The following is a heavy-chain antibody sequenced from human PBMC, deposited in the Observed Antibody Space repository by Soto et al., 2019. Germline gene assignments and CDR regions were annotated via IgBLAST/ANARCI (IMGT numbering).Heavy chain of an antibody. CDR2: IYYSGST. D-gene: IGHD3-22*01. V-gene: IGHV4-30-4*01. CDR1: GGSISSGDYY. J-gene: IGHJ4*02. Sequence: SETLSLTCTVSGGSISSGDYYWSWIRQPPGKGLEWIGYIYYSGSTYYNPSLKSRVTISVDTSKNQFSLKLSSVTAADTAVHYCARGDSSGYPYFDYWGQGTLVTVSS. CDR3: ARGDSSGYPYFDY.